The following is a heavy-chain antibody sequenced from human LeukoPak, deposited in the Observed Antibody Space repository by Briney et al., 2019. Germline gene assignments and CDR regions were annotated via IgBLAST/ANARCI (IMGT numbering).Heavy chain of an antibody. CDR1: GFTFSSYG. CDR3: AKELGPFTGFDY. D-gene: IGHD3-16*01. Sequence: GGGLRLSCGASGFTFSSYGIHWVRQAPGKGLEWVAVIWSNERNTYYADSVKGRFTISRDNSKNTLDLQMASLRDDDTAVYYCAKELGPFTGFDYWGQGALVTVSS. V-gene: IGHV3-33*06. J-gene: IGHJ4*02. CDR2: IWSNERNT.